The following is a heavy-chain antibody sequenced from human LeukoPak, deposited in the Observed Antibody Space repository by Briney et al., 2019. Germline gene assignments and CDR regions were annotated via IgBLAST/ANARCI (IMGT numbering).Heavy chain of an antibody. CDR1: GFTFSSYS. Sequence: GGSLRLSCAASGFTFSSYSMNWVRQAPGKGLEWISYFSTSSGTISYADSVKGRFTISRDNARNSLYLQMNSLRAEDTAVYYCARDSMYAFDIWGQGTMVTVSS. D-gene: IGHD2-2*01. J-gene: IGHJ3*02. CDR3: ARDSMYAFDI. CDR2: FSTSSGTI. V-gene: IGHV3-48*01.